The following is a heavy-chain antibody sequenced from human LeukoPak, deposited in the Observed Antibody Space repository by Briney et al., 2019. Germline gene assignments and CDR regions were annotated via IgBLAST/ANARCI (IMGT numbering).Heavy chain of an antibody. D-gene: IGHD3-3*01. V-gene: IGHV4-30-4*01. CDR1: GGSISSGDYY. Sequence: SETLSLTCTVSGGSISSGDYYWSWIRQPPGQGLEWIGYIYYSGSTYYNPSLKSRVTISVDTSKHQFSLKLSSVTAADTAVYYCASTLLLEWSNRWYFDYWGQGTLVTVSS. J-gene: IGHJ4*02. CDR3: ASTLLLEWSNRWYFDY. CDR2: IYYSGST.